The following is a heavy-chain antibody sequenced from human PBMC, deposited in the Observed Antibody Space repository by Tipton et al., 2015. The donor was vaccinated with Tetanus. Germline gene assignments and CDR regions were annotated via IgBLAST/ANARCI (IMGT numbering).Heavy chain of an antibody. J-gene: IGHJ4*02. D-gene: IGHD1-1*01. CDR2: IIPILGTA. V-gene: IGHV1-69*06. Sequence: QLVQSGAEVKKPGSSVKVSCKASGCTFSSYAISWVRQAPGQGLEWMGGIIPILGTANYAKKFQGRVTITADKSTSTAYMELSSLRSEDTAVYYCQYSTATGTGDYWGQGTLVTVSS. CDR1: GCTFSSYA. CDR3: QYSTATGTGDY.